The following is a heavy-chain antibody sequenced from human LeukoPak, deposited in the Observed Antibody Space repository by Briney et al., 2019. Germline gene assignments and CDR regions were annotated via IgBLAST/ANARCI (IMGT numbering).Heavy chain of an antibody. CDR2: TRNKANSYTT. CDR1: GFTFRSYA. J-gene: IGHJ3*02. D-gene: IGHD3-22*01. Sequence: GGSLRLSCAASGFTFRSYAMSWVRQAPGKGLEWVGRTRNKANSYTTEYAASVKGRSTISRDDSKNSLYLQMNSLKTEDTAVYYCATRSGGYYDSSGYPSDDAFDIWGQGTMVTVSS. CDR3: ATRSGGYYDSSGYPSDDAFDI. V-gene: IGHV3-72*01.